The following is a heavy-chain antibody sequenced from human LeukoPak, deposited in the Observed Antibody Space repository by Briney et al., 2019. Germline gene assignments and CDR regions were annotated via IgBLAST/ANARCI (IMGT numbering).Heavy chain of an antibody. CDR3: ARGNMVRGVIRPYYFDY. V-gene: IGHV4-30-2*01. J-gene: IGHJ4*02. Sequence: SQTLSLTCAVSGGSISSGGYSWSWIRQPPGKGLEWIGYIYHSGSTYYNPSLKSRVTISVDRSKNQFSLKLSSVTAADTAVYYCARGNMVRGVIRPYYFDYWGQGTLVTVSS. CDR2: IYHSGST. CDR1: GGSISSGGYS. D-gene: IGHD3-10*01.